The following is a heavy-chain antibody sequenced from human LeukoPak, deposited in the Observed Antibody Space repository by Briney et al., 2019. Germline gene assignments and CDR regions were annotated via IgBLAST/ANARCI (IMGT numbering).Heavy chain of an antibody. J-gene: IGHJ4*02. V-gene: IGHV3-7*05. CDR1: GFSLSNYW. Sequence: GGSLRLSCAVSGFSLSNYWMSWVRQTPGKGLEWVANIKQDGSEKHYVDSVKGRFAISRDNAKDSLYLQMNCLRIEDTAVYYCATSGYNFDYWGQGTLVTVSS. D-gene: IGHD5-18*01. CDR2: IKQDGSEK. CDR3: ATSGYNFDY.